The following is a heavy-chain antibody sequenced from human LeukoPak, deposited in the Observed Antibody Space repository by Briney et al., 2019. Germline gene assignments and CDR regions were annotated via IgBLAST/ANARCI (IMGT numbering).Heavy chain of an antibody. D-gene: IGHD3-10*01. CDR2: LSADKSQV. V-gene: IGHV1-18*04. Sequence: ASVKVSCKASGYTFTGYYMHWVRQAPGQGLEWMGWLSADKSQVNYAQKFQDRVILTTDTSTNTAHMELRNLKFDDTAVYFCARVEVHPRRYFYYMDVWGKGTTVTISS. J-gene: IGHJ6*03. CDR3: ARVEVHPRRYFYYMDV. CDR1: GYTFTGYY.